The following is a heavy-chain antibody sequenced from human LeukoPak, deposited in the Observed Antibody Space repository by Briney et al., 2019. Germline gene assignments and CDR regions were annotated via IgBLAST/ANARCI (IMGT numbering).Heavy chain of an antibody. CDR3: ARERGIAAAGGEIDYYYCYYMDV. CDR2: VRAYIGKA. J-gene: IGHJ6*03. CDR1: GLTFTSEG. D-gene: IGHD6-13*01. Sequence: GASVKVSCKASGLTFTSEGISGVRQAPGQGLEWMGWVRAYIGKAHTAQQLQGRVTMTTDSSTSTAYMELRSLRSDDTAVYYCARERGIAAAGGEIDYYYCYYMDVWCKGTTVTISS. V-gene: IGHV1-18*01.